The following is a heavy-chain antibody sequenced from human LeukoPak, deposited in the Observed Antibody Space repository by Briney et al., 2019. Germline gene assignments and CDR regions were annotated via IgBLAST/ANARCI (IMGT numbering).Heavy chain of an antibody. J-gene: IGHJ4*02. V-gene: IGHV3-11*05. Sequence: GGSLRLSCAASGFTFSSCAMSWVRQAPGKGLEWVSYISSSSRYTNYADSVKGRFTISRDNARNSLYLQMNSLRAEDTAVYYCARAVGTVATIGRDYFDYWGQGTLVTVSS. D-gene: IGHD5-12*01. CDR1: GFTFSSCA. CDR2: ISSSSRYT. CDR3: ARAVGTVATIGRDYFDY.